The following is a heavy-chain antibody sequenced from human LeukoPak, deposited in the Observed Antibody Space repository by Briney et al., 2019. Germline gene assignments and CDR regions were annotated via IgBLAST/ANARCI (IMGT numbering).Heavy chain of an antibody. CDR2: INPNSDGT. CDR3: ATDITMVRGVIIPRPPHFDY. CDR1: GYTFTAYY. V-gene: IGHV1-2*02. J-gene: IGHJ4*02. D-gene: IGHD3-10*01. Sequence: ASVKVSCKASGYTFTAYYMHWVRQAPGQGLEWMGWINPNSDGTNYAQRFQGRVTMTRDTSISTAYMELSSLRSEDTAVYYCATDITMVRGVIIPRPPHFDYWGQGTLVTVSS.